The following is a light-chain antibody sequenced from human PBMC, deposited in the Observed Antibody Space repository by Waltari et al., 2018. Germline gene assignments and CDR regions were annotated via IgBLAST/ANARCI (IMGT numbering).Light chain of an antibody. CDR1: QSLLDRNGYNL. Sequence: DIVVTQSPLSLPVTPGEPASISCRSSQSLLDRNGYNLLDWYLQKPGQSPQLLIYFGSNRASGGPDRFSGSGSGRDFTLKISRVEAEGVGVYYCMQALQTPWTFGQGTKVEIK. CDR3: MQALQTPWT. CDR2: FGS. J-gene: IGKJ1*01. V-gene: IGKV2-28*01.